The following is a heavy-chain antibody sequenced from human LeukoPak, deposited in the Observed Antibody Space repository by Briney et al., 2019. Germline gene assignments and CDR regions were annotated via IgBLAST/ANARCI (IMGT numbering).Heavy chain of an antibody. D-gene: IGHD3-22*01. Sequence: SETLSLTCNVSGDSISSYYWSWIRQPPGKGLEWIGYISYSGGTNYNPSLKSRVTISVDTSKNQFSLKLSSVTAADTAVYYCARESPDYYDSSGYYFDYWGQGTLVTVSS. J-gene: IGHJ4*02. V-gene: IGHV4-59*01. CDR1: GDSISSYY. CDR2: ISYSGGT. CDR3: ARESPDYYDSSGYYFDY.